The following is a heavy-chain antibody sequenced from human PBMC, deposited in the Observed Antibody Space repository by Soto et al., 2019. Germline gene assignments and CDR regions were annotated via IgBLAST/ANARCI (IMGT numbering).Heavy chain of an antibody. Sequence: SETLSLSCSVSGDSYSISAYSWSWIRQPPGKALQWIGFIYQSGVTSYNPSLASRVSISLDRSNNQCSLKLKSVTAADTAVYFCAGMPYTSGLRFDPWGPGTLVTVSS. CDR2: IYQSGVT. V-gene: IGHV4-30-2*01. D-gene: IGHD6-19*01. CDR1: GDSYSISAYS. CDR3: AGMPYTSGLRFDP. J-gene: IGHJ5*02.